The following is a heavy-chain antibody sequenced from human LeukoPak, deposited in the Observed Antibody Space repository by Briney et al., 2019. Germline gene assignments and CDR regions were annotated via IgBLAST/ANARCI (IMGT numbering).Heavy chain of an antibody. D-gene: IGHD3-3*01. V-gene: IGHV1-2*02. J-gene: IGHJ4*02. Sequence: ASVKVSCKASGYTFAGYYMHWGRQAPGQGLEWMGWINPNSGGTNYAQKFQGRVTMTRDTSISTAYMELSRLRSDDTAVYYCARDKGVWSGYFDYWGQGTLVTVSS. CDR2: INPNSGGT. CDR1: GYTFAGYY. CDR3: ARDKGVWSGYFDY.